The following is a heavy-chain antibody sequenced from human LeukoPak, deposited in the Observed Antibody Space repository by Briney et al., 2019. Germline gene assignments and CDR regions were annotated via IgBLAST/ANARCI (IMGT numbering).Heavy chain of an antibody. CDR3: AKDTSDCSSTSCRDAFDI. CDR1: GFTFSSYA. V-gene: IGHV3-23*01. D-gene: IGHD2-2*01. J-gene: IGHJ3*02. CDR2: ISGSGGST. Sequence: GGSLRLSCAASGFTFSSYAMSWVRQAPGKGLEWVSAISGSGGSTYYADSVKGRFTISRDNSKNTLYLQMNSLRAEDTAVYYCAKDTSDCSSTSCRDAFDIWGQGTMVTVSS.